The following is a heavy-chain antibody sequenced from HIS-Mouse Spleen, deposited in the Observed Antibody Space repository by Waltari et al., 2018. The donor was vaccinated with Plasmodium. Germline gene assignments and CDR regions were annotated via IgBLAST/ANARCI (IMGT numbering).Heavy chain of an antibody. CDR3: ARRRKTGDWFDP. CDR2: INPNRGGT. Sequence: QVQLVQSGAEVKKPGASVKVSCKASGYTFTGYYMHWVRQAPGQGLEWMGWINPNRGGTNYAKKFQGRVTMTRDTSISTAYMELSRLRSDDTAVYYCARRRKTGDWFDPWGQGTLVTVSS. V-gene: IGHV1-2*02. J-gene: IGHJ5*02. D-gene: IGHD7-27*01. CDR1: GYTFTGYY.